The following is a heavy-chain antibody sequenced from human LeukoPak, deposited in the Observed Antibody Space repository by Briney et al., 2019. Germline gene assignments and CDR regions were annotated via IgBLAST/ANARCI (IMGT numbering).Heavy chain of an antibody. CDR3: ARAPPEWELLFDY. CDR2: IYYSGST. D-gene: IGHD1-26*01. CDR1: GGSISSYY. V-gene: IGHV4-59*01. J-gene: IGHJ4*02. Sequence: SETLSLTYTVSGGSISSYYWSWIRQPPGKGLEWNGYIYYSGSTNYNPSLKSRVTISVDTSKNQFSLKLSSVTAADTAVYYCARAPPEWELLFDYWGQGTLVTVSS.